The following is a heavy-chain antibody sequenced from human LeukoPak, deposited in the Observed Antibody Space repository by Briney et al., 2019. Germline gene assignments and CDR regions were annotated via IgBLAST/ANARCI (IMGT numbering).Heavy chain of an antibody. D-gene: IGHD6-6*01. CDR2: IYSDGST. J-gene: IGHJ4*02. CDR3: ARDKGTSYLSSFDY. V-gene: IGHV3-53*05. Sequence: GGSLRLSCAASGFIVSSNYMSWVRQAPGKGLEWVSVIYSDGSTYYADSVKGRFTISRDNSKNTLYLQMNSLRAADTAVYYCARDKGTSYLSSFDYWGQGTLVTVSS. CDR1: GFIVSSNY.